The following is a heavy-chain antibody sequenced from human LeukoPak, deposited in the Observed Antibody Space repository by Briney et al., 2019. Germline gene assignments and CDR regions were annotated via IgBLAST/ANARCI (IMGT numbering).Heavy chain of an antibody. CDR3: ARALSWTTESYYYMDV. J-gene: IGHJ6*03. Sequence: ASVKVSCKASGYTFTSYDINWVRQATGQGLEWMGWMNPNSGNTGYAQKFQGRVTMTKNTSITTAYMDLSSLRSEDTAVYYCARALSWTTESYYYMDVWDKGTTVTVSS. CDR1: GYTFTSYD. V-gene: IGHV1-8*01. CDR2: MNPNSGNT. D-gene: IGHD3/OR15-3a*01.